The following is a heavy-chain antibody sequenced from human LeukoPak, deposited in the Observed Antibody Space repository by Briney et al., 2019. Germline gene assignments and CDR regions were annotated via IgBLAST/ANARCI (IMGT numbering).Heavy chain of an antibody. CDR2: ISGSGGST. CDR1: GFTFSSYA. CDR3: AKESKIGNYYGSGSPPNFDY. Sequence: GGSLRLSCAASGFTFSSYAMSWVRQAPGKGLEWVSAISGSGGSTYYADSVKGRFTISRDNSKNTLYLQMNSLRAEDTAVYYCAKESKIGNYYGSGSPPNFDYWGQGALVTVSS. D-gene: IGHD3-10*01. J-gene: IGHJ4*02. V-gene: IGHV3-23*01.